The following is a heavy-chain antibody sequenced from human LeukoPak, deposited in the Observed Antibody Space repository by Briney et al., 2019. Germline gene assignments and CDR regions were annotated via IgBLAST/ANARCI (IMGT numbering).Heavy chain of an antibody. J-gene: IGHJ3*02. D-gene: IGHD3-9*01. Sequence: GGSLRLSCAASGFTFSSYEMNWVRQAPGKGLEWVSYISSSGSTIYYADSVKGRFTISRDNAKNSLYLQMNSLRAEDTAVYYCARVGGLGHLDWLGTDAFDIWGQGTMVTVSS. V-gene: IGHV3-48*03. CDR2: ISSSGSTI. CDR1: GFTFSSYE. CDR3: ARVGGLGHLDWLGTDAFDI.